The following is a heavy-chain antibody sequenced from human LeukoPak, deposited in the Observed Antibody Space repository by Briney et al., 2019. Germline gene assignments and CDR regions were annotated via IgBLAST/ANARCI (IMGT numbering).Heavy chain of an antibody. CDR2: IYYSGTS. CDR3: ARAVMIAVAGGRFDY. CDR1: SGSISNGGYY. V-gene: IGHV4-39*07. Sequence: PSETLSLTCTVSSGSISNGGYYWVWIRQPPGKGLEWIGSIYYSGTSYYNPSLTSRVTISVDTSKNQFSLKLSSVTAADTAVYYCARAVMIAVAGGRFDYWGQGTLVTVSS. J-gene: IGHJ4*02. D-gene: IGHD6-19*01.